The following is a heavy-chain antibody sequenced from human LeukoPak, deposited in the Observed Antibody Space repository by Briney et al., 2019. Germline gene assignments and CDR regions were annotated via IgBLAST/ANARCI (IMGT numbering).Heavy chain of an antibody. Sequence: PSESLSLTCTVSGDSISPNYWSWIRQPPGKGLEWIGYIHYTGNTNYNPSLKSRVTISVNTSKNQLSLKLSSVTAADTAVYYCARSGTATSFYYYYYMDVWGKGTTVTVSS. D-gene: IGHD4-17*01. CDR2: IHYTGNT. CDR1: GDSISPNY. CDR3: ARSGTATSFYYYYYMDV. V-gene: IGHV4-59*01. J-gene: IGHJ6*03.